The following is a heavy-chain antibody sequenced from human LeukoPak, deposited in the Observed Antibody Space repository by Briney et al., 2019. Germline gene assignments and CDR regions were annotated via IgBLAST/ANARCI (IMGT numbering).Heavy chain of an antibody. CDR2: IYYSGST. V-gene: IGHV4-31*03. Sequence: SETLSLTCTVSGGSISSGGYYWSWIRQHPGKGLEWIGYIYYSGSTYYNPSLKSRVTISVDTSKNQFSLKLSSVTAADTAVYYCARGYGSGSYFVYWGQGTLVTVSS. CDR1: GGSISSGGYY. CDR3: ARGYGSGSYFVY. D-gene: IGHD3-10*01. J-gene: IGHJ4*02.